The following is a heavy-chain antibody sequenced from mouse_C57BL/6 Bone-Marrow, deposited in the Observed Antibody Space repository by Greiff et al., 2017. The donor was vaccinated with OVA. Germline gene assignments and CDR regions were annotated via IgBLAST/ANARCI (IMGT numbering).Heavy chain of an antibody. CDR1: GYTFTSYW. J-gene: IGHJ2*01. V-gene: IGHV1-69*01. CDR2: IDPSDSYT. CDR3: AREGGNYFDY. Sequence: QVQLQQPGAELVMPGASVKLSCKASGYTFTSYWMHWVKQRPGQGLEWIGEIDPSDSYTNYNQKFKGKSTLTVDKSSSTAYMQLSRLTSEDSAVYYCAREGGNYFDYWGQGTTLTVSS.